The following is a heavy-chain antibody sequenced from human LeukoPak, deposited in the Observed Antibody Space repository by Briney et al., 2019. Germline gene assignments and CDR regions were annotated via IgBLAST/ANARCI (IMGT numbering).Heavy chain of an antibody. CDR3: ARGVEQLVDDAFDI. V-gene: IGHV1-8*03. CDR1: GYTFTGYD. J-gene: IGHJ3*02. CDR2: MNPNSGNT. D-gene: IGHD6-6*01. Sequence: ASVKVSCKASGYTFTGYDINWVRQATGQGLEWMGWMNPNSGNTGYAQKFQGRVAITRNTSISTAYMELSSLRSEDTAVYYCARGVEQLVDDAFDILGQGTMVTVSS.